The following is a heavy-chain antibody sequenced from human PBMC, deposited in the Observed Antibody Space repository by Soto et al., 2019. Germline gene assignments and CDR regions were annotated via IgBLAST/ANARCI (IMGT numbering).Heavy chain of an antibody. J-gene: IGHJ3*02. CDR3: ARDGQYRTDGFDI. D-gene: IGHD5-12*01. V-gene: IGHV3-23*01. CDR1: GFTFSSHG. Sequence: EAQLLESGGGSVQPGGSLRLSCAASGFTFSSHGMSWIRQAPGKGLEWISGLSRGGGSTYYVDSVKGRFTSSRDNAKNTLDLIMTSLRVEDTALYYCARDGQYRTDGFDIWGQGTMVTVSS. CDR2: LSRGGGST.